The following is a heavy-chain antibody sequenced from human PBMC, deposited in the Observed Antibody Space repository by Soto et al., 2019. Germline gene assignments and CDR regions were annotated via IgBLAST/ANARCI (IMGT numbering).Heavy chain of an antibody. J-gene: IGHJ5*02. CDR3: ATESSIAARYWWFDP. Sequence: ASVKVSCKVSGYTLTELSVRWVRQAPGKGLEWMGGFDPEDGETIYAQKFQGRVTMTEDTSTDTAYVELSSLRSEDTAVYYCATESSIAARYWWFDPWGQGTLLTVSS. CDR1: GYTLTELS. V-gene: IGHV1-24*01. D-gene: IGHD6-6*01. CDR2: FDPEDGET.